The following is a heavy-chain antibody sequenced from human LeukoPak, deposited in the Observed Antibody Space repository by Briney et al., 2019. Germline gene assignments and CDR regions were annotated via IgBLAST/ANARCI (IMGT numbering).Heavy chain of an antibody. CDR2: INHSGST. CDR3: ARGRVTTLDSYFDL. Sequence: SESLSLTCAVYGGSFSGYYWSWIRQPPGKGLEWIGEINHSGSTNYNPALKSRVTISVDTPKNQLSLKLSSLTAADTAVYYCARGRVTTLDSYFDLWGRGTLVTVSS. J-gene: IGHJ2*01. CDR1: GGSFSGYY. V-gene: IGHV4-34*09. D-gene: IGHD3-3*01.